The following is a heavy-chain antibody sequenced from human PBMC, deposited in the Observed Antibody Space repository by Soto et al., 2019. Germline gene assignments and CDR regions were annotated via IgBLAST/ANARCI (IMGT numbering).Heavy chain of an antibody. D-gene: IGHD2-15*01. CDR2: INTDGSNT. CDR3: AREFCSGGNCYTFYFDP. Sequence: GGSLRLSCAASGLTFNRYWMHWVRHAPGKGLVWVSHINTDGSNTNYADSVKGRFTISRDNAKSTLFLQMNSLRDEDTAVYYCAREFCSGGNCYTFYFDPWGQGIPVTVSS. CDR1: GLTFNRYW. J-gene: IGHJ5*02. V-gene: IGHV3-74*01.